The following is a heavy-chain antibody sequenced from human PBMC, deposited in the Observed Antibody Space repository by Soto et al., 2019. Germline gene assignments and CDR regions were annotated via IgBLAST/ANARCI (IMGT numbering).Heavy chain of an antibody. CDR2: ISAYSSNT. V-gene: IGHV1-18*01. Sequence: QVQLGQTGVEVKKPGASVKVSCKASGYTCVNYGITWVRQAPGQGLEWMGGISAYSSNTHYAQNLHGRVTMTTETFTHKAYVVLRSLRAHHTDVYFCARGPLEASPHFDYGGQGSLVIVSS. CDR3: ARGPLEASPHFDY. CDR1: GYTCVNYG. J-gene: IGHJ4*02. D-gene: IGHD1-26*01.